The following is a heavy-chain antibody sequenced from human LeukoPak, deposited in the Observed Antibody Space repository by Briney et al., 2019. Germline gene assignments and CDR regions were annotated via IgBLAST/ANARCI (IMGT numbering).Heavy chain of an antibody. V-gene: IGHV1-2*02. Sequence: GASVKVSCKASGYTFTGYYMHWVRQAPGQGLEWMGWINPNSGGTNYAQKFQGGVTMTRDTSISTAYMELSRLRSDDTAVYYCARDHGSSWLVLGSTPHNFDYWGQGTLVTVSS. CDR1: GYTFTGYY. D-gene: IGHD6-13*01. CDR2: INPNSGGT. CDR3: ARDHGSSWLVLGSTPHNFDY. J-gene: IGHJ4*02.